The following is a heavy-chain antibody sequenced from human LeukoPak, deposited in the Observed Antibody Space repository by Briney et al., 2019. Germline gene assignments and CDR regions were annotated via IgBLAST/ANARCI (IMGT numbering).Heavy chain of an antibody. CDR2: INPNSGGT. CDR3: ARDLDGGKGY. J-gene: IGHJ4*02. CDR1: GYTFTGYY. V-gene: IGHV1-2*02. Sequence: ASVTVSRKSSGYTFTGYYIHGVRQAPGQGLEWMGWINPNSGGTNNARKFQGRVTMSRDTSINTAYMELGRLRSDDTAVYCCARDLDGGKGYWGQGTLVTVSS. D-gene: IGHD4-23*01.